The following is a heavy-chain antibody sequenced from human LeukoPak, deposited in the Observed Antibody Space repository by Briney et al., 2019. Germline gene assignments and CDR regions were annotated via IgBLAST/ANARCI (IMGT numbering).Heavy chain of an antibody. J-gene: IGHJ4*02. CDR3: AKGGSSSWDYFDH. Sequence: GGSLRLSCAASGFTFSSYAMSWVRQAPKKGLEWVSVISASGGSTYYADSVKGRVTISRDNSKNTLYLQMNSLRAEDTAVYYCAKGGSSSWDYFDHWGQGTLVTVSS. D-gene: IGHD6-13*01. V-gene: IGHV3-23*01. CDR1: GFTFSSYA. CDR2: ISASGGST.